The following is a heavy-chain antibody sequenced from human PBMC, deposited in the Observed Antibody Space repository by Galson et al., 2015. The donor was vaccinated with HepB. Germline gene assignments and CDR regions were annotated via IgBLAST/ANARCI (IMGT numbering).Heavy chain of an antibody. V-gene: IGHV3-48*04. Sequence: SLRLSCAASGFTFSRHTMSWVRQTPWKGLQWVSYISTNGVTIHSADSVRGRFTIARDNAKDAVFLQTNSLRAEDTAVYYCATTKFGSGAYWTFDIWGQGTLVTVSS. D-gene: IGHD4/OR15-4a*01. J-gene: IGHJ3*02. CDR2: ISTNGVTI. CDR1: GFTFSRHT. CDR3: ATTKFGSGAYWTFDI.